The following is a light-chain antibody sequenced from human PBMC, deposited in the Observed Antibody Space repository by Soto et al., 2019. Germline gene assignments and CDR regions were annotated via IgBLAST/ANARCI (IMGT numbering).Light chain of an antibody. CDR1: QSISSY. Sequence: DIQMTQSPSSLSASIGDRVTITCRASQSISSYLNWYQQKPGKAPKLLIYGASSLQSGVPSRFSGSGFGTDFTLTISTLQPEDFATYFCQQSHSTPLTFGQGTKAEIK. CDR2: GAS. CDR3: QQSHSTPLT. J-gene: IGKJ1*01. V-gene: IGKV1-39*01.